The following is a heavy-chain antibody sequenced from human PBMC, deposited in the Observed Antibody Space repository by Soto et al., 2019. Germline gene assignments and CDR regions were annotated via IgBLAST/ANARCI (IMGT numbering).Heavy chain of an antibody. V-gene: IGHV3-74*01. J-gene: IGHJ5*02. Sequence: HPGGSLRLSCAASGFTFSSYWMHWVRQAPGKGLVWVSRINSDGSSTSYADSVKGRFTISRDNAKNTLYLQMNSLRAEDTAVYYCARAYHLGVPAQARGWFDPWGQGTLVTVSS. CDR2: INSDGSST. CDR1: GFTFSSYW. D-gene: IGHD2-2*01. CDR3: ARAYHLGVPAQARGWFDP.